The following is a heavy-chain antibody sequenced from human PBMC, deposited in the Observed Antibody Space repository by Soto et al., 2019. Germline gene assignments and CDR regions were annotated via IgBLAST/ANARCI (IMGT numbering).Heavy chain of an antibody. Sequence: PGGSLRLSCAASGFTFSSYGMHWVRQAPGKGLEWVAVISYDGSNKYYADSVKGRFTISRDNSKNTLYLQMNSLRAEDTAVYYCAKDLNYYDSSGYYYDVLAYGMDVWGQGTTVTVSS. J-gene: IGHJ6*02. V-gene: IGHV3-30*18. D-gene: IGHD3-22*01. CDR1: GFTFSSYG. CDR3: AKDLNYYDSSGYYYDVLAYGMDV. CDR2: ISYDGSNK.